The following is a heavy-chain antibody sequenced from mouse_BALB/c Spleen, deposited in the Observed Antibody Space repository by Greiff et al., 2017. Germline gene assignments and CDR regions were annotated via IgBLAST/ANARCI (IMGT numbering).Heavy chain of an antibody. CDR1: GFSLTSYG. V-gene: IGHV2-9*02. CDR2: IWAGGST. Sequence: QVQLKESGPGLVAPSQSLSITCTVSGFSLTSYGVHWVRQPPGKGLEWLGVIWAGGSTNYNSALMSRLSISKDNSKSQVFLKMNSLQTDDTAMYYCATVYDYDGRPYYYAMDYWGQGTSVTVSS. D-gene: IGHD2-4*01. CDR3: ATVYDYDGRPYYYAMDY. J-gene: IGHJ4*01.